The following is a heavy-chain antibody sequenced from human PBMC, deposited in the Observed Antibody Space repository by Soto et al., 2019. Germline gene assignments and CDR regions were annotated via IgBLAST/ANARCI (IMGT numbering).Heavy chain of an antibody. Sequence: QVQLVESGGGVVQPGGSLRVSCAASGFTFSRFAIHWVRQAPGKGLEWVAVISKDGSVKYYADSVKGRFTISRDNSESTLFLQMNSLTNEDTAVYHCARSRSGAVPDSLGFWGQGTRVTVSS. CDR1: GFTFSRFA. D-gene: IGHD3-10*01. CDR3: ARSRSGAVPDSLGF. J-gene: IGHJ4*02. CDR2: ISKDGSVK. V-gene: IGHV3-30-3*01.